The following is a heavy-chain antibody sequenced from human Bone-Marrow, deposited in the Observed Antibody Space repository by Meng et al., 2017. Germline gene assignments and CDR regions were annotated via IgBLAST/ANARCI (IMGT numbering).Heavy chain of an antibody. CDR3: ARDLMDGGDFYYYYYGMDV. CDR2: IWYDGSNK. V-gene: IGHV3-33*01. J-gene: IGHJ6*02. CDR1: GFTFSSHG. Sequence: GESLKTSCAAPGFTFSSHGMHRVRQAPGKGLEWVAVIWYDGSNKYYADPVKGRFTISRDNSKNTLYLQMNSLRAEDTAVYYCARDLMDGGDFYYYYYGMDVWGQGTTVTVSS. D-gene: IGHD2-21*02.